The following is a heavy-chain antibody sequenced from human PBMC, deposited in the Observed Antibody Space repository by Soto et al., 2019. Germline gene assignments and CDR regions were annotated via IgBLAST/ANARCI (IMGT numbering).Heavy chain of an antibody. V-gene: IGHV3-23*01. D-gene: IGHD3-22*01. CDR1: VFTFSTCA. CDR2: ISGSGSTT. CDR3: AKDRSRSYGSGYNLGYFES. Sequence: PVGSVRLSCACSVFTFSTCAMNCVRHSPGKWLEWVSTISGSGSTTYYADSVKGRFTISRDNFKNTLYLQMNSLRVEDTAVYYCAKDRSRSYGSGYNLGYFESWGQGTLVSVSS. J-gene: IGHJ4*02.